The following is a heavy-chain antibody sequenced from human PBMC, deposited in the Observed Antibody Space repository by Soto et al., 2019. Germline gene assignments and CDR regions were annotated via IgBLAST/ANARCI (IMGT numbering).Heavy chain of an antibody. D-gene: IGHD2-15*01. V-gene: IGHV3-30*18. Sequence: QVQLVESGGGVVQPGRSLRLSCAASGFTFSSYGMHWVRQAPGKGLEWVAVISYDGSNKYYADSVKGRFTISRDNSKNTLYLQMNSLRAEDTAVYYCAKPHTRELGYCSGGSCPYYFDYWGQGTLVTVSS. CDR1: GFTFSSYG. CDR3: AKPHTRELGYCSGGSCPYYFDY. J-gene: IGHJ4*02. CDR2: ISYDGSNK.